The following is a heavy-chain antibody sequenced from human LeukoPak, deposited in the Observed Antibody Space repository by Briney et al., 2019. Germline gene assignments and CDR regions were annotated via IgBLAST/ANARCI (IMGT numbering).Heavy chain of an antibody. CDR1: GFIVSSTY. CDR3: ARGNYADSSPGALDI. CDR2: MYSGGST. D-gene: IGHD3-22*01. J-gene: IGHJ3*02. V-gene: IGHV3-53*01. Sequence: GGSLRLSCAASGFIVSSTYMSWVRQAPGKGLEWVSVMYSGGSTKYADSVKGRFTISRDNSKNILSLQMNSLRAEDTAVYYCARGNYADSSPGALDIWGQGTMVTVSS.